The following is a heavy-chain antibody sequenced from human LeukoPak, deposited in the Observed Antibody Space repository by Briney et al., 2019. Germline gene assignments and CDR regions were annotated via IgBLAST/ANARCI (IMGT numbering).Heavy chain of an antibody. CDR2: INPNSGDT. V-gene: IGHV1-2*02. CDR3: GRGDKSFNP. J-gene: IGHJ5*02. CDR1: GYTFTSYY. Sequence: GASVKVSCKASGYTFTSYYIHWVRQAPGQRLEWMGCINPNSGDTNYAQKFQDRFTMTRDTSISTAYMELNSLRSDDTAVYYCGRGDKSFNPWGQGTLVTVSS.